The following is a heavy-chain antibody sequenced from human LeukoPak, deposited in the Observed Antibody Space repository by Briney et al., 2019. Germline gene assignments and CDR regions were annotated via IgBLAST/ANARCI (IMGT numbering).Heavy chain of an antibody. V-gene: IGHV3-74*01. CDR1: AFTFSSYW. J-gene: IGHJ2*01. Sequence: GGSLRLSCAASAFTFSSYWMHWVRQAPGKGLVWVSRINSDGSSTSYADSVKGRFTISRDNAKNTLYLQMNSLRAEDTAMYYCARGSDCSGGSCYSYWYFDRWGRGTLVTVSS. D-gene: IGHD2-15*01. CDR2: INSDGSST. CDR3: ARGSDCSGGSCYSYWYFDR.